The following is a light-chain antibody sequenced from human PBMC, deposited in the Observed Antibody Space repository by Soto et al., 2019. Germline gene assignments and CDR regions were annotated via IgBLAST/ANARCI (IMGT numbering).Light chain of an antibody. Sequence: EIVLTQSPATLSLSPGETATLSCRTSQNVGTSVAWYQQKPGQAPRLLISDASDRVPGIPPRFNGSGYETDFTLTIISLGTDDFAVYFCHQRSCWTRYTFGQGTRLV. V-gene: IGKV3-11*01. CDR1: QNVGTS. CDR3: HQRSCWTRYT. J-gene: IGKJ2*01. CDR2: DAS.